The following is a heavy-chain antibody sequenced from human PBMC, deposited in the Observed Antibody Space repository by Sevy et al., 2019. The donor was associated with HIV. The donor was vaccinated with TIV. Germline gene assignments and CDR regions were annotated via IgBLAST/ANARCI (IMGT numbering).Heavy chain of an antibody. Sequence: GGSLRLSCAASGFTFSDHYMDWVRQAPGKGLEWVGRTRNKANSYTTEYAASVKGRLTISRDDSKNSRYLQMNSLKTEDTAVYYCARDYGDPYWYFDLWGRGTLVTVSS. D-gene: IGHD4-17*01. CDR3: ARDYGDPYWYFDL. J-gene: IGHJ2*01. V-gene: IGHV3-72*01. CDR1: GFTFSDHY. CDR2: TRNKANSYTT.